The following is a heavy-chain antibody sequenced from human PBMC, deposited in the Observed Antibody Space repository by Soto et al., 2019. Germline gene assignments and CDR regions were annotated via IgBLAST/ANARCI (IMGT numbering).Heavy chain of an antibody. CDR2: ISSSSSYI. J-gene: IGHJ5*02. CDR3: ARDSSSRDNWFDP. D-gene: IGHD6-13*01. V-gene: IGHV3-21*01. Sequence: PGGSLRLSCAASGFTFSSYSMNWVRQAPGKGLEWVSSISSSSSYIYYADSVKGRFTISRDNAKNSLYLQMNSLRAEDTAVYYCARDSSSRDNWFDPWGQGTLVTVSS. CDR1: GFTFSSYS.